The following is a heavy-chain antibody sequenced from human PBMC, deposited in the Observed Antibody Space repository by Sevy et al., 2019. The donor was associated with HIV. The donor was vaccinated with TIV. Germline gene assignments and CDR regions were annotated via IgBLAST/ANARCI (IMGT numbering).Heavy chain of an antibody. Sequence: SETLSLTCTVSGGSISSYYWSWIRQPPGKGLEWIGYIYYSGSTNYNPSLKSRVTISVDTSKNQFSLKLSSVTAADTAMYYCARGIQNPGIVGATLSFDIWGQGTMVTVSS. V-gene: IGHV4-59*01. CDR2: IYYSGST. CDR3: ARGIQNPGIVGATLSFDI. D-gene: IGHD1-26*01. J-gene: IGHJ3*02. CDR1: GGSISSYY.